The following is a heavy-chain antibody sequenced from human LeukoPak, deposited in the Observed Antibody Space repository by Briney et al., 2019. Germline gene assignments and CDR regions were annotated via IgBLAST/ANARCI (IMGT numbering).Heavy chain of an antibody. CDR1: GYTFTSYG. CDR2: ISAYNGNT. V-gene: IGHV1-18*01. J-gene: IGHJ4*02. D-gene: IGHD3-22*01. Sequence: ASVKVSCTASGYTFTSYGISWVRQAPGQGLEWMGWISAYNGNTNYAQNLQGRVTMTTDTSTSTAYMELRSLRSDDTAVYYCARDNLHFDSSGYYDYWGQGTLVTVSS. CDR3: ARDNLHFDSSGYYDY.